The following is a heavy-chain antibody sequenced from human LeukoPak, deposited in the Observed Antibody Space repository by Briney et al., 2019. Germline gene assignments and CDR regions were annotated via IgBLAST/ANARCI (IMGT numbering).Heavy chain of an antibody. V-gene: IGHV3-7*01. CDR1: GFTFSSSW. CDR3: ARGLRSSWYRGLWGVYYYYMDV. D-gene: IGHD6-13*01. Sequence: PGGSLRLSCAASGFTFSSSWMTWVRQAPGKGLEWVASINQDGGEIHYVDSVKGRFTISRENAKNSLYLQMNCLRAGDTAVYYCARGLRSSWYRGLWGVYYYYMDVWGKGTTVTISS. CDR2: INQDGGEI. J-gene: IGHJ6*03.